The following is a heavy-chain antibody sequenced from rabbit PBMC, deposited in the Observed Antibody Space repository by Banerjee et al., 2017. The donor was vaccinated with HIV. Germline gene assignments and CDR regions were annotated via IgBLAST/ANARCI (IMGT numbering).Heavy chain of an antibody. CDR1: GFDFSDYG. J-gene: IGHJ4*01. Sequence: QEQLVESGGGLVQPGGSLKLSCKASGFDFSDYGVSWVRQAPGKGLEWIGYIDPVFGSTYYASWVNGRFSISSHNAQNTLYLQLNSLTAADTATYFCARGLVAGVLDLWGPGTL. CDR3: ARGLVAGVLDL. V-gene: IGHV1S47*01. D-gene: IGHD3-3*01. CDR2: IDPVFGST.